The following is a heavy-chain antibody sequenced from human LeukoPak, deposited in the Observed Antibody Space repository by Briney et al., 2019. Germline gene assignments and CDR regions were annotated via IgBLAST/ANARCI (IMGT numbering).Heavy chain of an antibody. V-gene: IGHV1-18*01. J-gene: IGHJ4*02. CDR3: AKVKGDSSGYSDDYYFDY. D-gene: IGHD3-22*01. Sequence: ASVKVSCKASGCTFTSYGISWMRQAPGQGLEWMGWISAYNGNTNYAQKFQGRVTLTTDTSTSTAYMELRSLRSDDTAVYYCAKVKGDSSGYSDDYYFDYWGQGTLVTVSS. CDR2: ISAYNGNT. CDR1: GCTFTSYG.